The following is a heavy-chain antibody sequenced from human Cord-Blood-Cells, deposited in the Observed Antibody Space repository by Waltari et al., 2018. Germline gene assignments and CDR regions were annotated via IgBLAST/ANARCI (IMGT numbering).Heavy chain of an antibody. CDR3: ARGIAADAFDI. Sequence: QVPLVQSGAEVKKTGSSVKVSCKASGGTFSSYATSWGRQAPGQGLEWMGGSIPIFGTANYAQKFQGRVTITADESTSTAYMELSSLRSEDTAVYYCARGIAADAFDIWGQGTMVTVSS. J-gene: IGHJ3*02. CDR1: GGTFSSYA. CDR2: SIPIFGTA. D-gene: IGHD6-13*01. V-gene: IGHV1-69*12.